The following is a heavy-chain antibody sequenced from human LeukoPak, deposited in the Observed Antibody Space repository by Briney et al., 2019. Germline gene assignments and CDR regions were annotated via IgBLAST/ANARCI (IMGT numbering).Heavy chain of an antibody. CDR1: GDSVSSNSVA. Sequence: SQTLSLTCAISGDSVSSNSVAWNWFRQSPSRGLEWLGRTYHRSKWFNEYAFSVKSRLTIYPDTSNNQFSLVLNSVTPEDTAVYYCIRAAVVVLATMFDYWGQGTLVTVSS. J-gene: IGHJ4*02. D-gene: IGHD2-15*01. CDR3: IRAAVVVLATMFDY. CDR2: TYHRSKWFN. V-gene: IGHV6-1*01.